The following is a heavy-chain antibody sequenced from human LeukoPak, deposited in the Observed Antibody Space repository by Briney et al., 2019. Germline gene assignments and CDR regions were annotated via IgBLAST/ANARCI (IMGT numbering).Heavy chain of an antibody. CDR3: GRESFGGHCSRTGCFQYTWVDP. CDR1: GGSISSLY. CDR2: IHNSGST. Sequence: SETLSLTCTVSGGSISSLYGTWIRQPPGKALECIGNIHNSGSTNYNPSLKSRVTISVDTAKNQFSLRLNSVTAADTAVYYCGRESFGGHCSRTGCFQYTWVDPWGPGRLVTVSS. J-gene: IGHJ5*02. D-gene: IGHD2-2*01. V-gene: IGHV4-59*11.